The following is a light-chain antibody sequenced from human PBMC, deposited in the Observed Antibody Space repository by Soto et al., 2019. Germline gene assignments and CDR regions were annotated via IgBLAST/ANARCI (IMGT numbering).Light chain of an antibody. CDR2: NVN. V-gene: IGLV2-11*01. CDR3: QSYDTFLSAVV. J-gene: IGLJ2*01. CDR1: SSDVGNYDY. Sequence: QSALIQPPSVSGSPGQSVTISCTGTSSDVGNYDYVSWYQQHPGTVPKPMIYNVNIRPSGVPDRFSGSKSGKTASMTISGLQAGDETDYYCQSYDTFLSAVVFGGGTKLTVL.